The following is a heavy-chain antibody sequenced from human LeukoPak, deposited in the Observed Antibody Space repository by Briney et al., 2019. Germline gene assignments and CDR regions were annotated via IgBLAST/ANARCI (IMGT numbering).Heavy chain of an antibody. Sequence: GESLQISCKGSGFSFTSYWIGWVRQMPGKGLEWMGIIYPGDSDTRYSPSFQGLVTISVDKSISTAYLQWSSLKASDTAMYYCARSWVAGYGTVLDYWGQGTLVTVSS. V-gene: IGHV5-51*01. J-gene: IGHJ4*02. CDR1: GFSFTSYW. CDR2: IYPGDSDT. CDR3: ARSWVAGYGTVLDY. D-gene: IGHD6-19*01.